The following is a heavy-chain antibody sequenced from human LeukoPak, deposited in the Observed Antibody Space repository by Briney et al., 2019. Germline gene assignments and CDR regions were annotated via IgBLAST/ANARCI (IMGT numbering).Heavy chain of an antibody. J-gene: IGHJ4*02. CDR3: ARGRSGLAAAGTFDY. Sequence: ASVKVSCKASGYTFTSSDINWVRRATGQGLAWMGWINPKSGRIGYEKKFQARVSMTMNTSISTAYMEVSSLRFEDTAVYYCARGRSGLAAAGTFDYWGQGTLITVSS. V-gene: IGHV1-8*01. CDR1: GYTFTSSD. D-gene: IGHD6-13*01. CDR2: INPKSGRI.